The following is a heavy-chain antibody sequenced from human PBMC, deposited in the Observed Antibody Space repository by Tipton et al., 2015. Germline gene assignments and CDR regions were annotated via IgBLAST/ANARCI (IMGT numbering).Heavy chain of an antibody. CDR3: ARGGAGYYYDSVGYLS. V-gene: IGHV4-61*01. Sequence: TLSLTRSVSGGSVTSNNYFWSWIRQPPGKGLEWIGYIFHSGSTSYNPSLRSRVFISIDTSKNQFSLKLNSVTAADTAVYYCARGGAGYYYDSVGYLSWGQGTLVTVSS. J-gene: IGHJ5*02. CDR2: IFHSGST. D-gene: IGHD3-22*01. CDR1: GGSVTSNNYF.